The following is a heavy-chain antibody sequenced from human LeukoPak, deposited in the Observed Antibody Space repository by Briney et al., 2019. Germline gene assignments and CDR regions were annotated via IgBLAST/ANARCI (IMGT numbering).Heavy chain of an antibody. Sequence: KPSETLSLTCTVSGGSINTHFYYWGWIRQTPGKGLEWIGNMFYRGSTYYNPSLNSRVSMSLDTSKNQFSLKLSSVTAADTAVYYCARDAGRKGRPNYYDSPYYFDYWGQGTLVTVSS. CDR2: MFYRGST. CDR3: ARDAGRKGRPNYYDSPYYFDY. D-gene: IGHD3-22*01. CDR1: GGSINTHFYY. J-gene: IGHJ4*02. V-gene: IGHV4-39*07.